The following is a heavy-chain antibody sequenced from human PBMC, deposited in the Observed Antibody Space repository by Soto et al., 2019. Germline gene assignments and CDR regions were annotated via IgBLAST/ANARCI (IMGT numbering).Heavy chain of an antibody. CDR3: ARRWSGTDY. CDR2: VHYSGTT. V-gene: IGHV4-59*01. Sequence: SETLSLTCTVSGGSIGHYYWNWIRQPPGKGLEWIAYVHYSGTTSYNPSLQSRVTISLDTSNNQFSQTLSSVTAADTAVYYCARRWSGTDYWGQGTMVTVSS. D-gene: IGHD3-10*01. CDR1: GGSIGHYY. J-gene: IGHJ4*02.